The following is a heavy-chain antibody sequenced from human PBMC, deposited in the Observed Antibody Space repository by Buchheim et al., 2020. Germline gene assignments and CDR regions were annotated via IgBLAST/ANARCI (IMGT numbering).Heavy chain of an antibody. CDR2: ISGSGGST. D-gene: IGHD3-10*01. CDR1: GFTFSSYA. V-gene: IGHV3-23*01. Sequence: EVQLLESGGGLVQPGGSLRLSCAASGFTFSSYAMSWVRQAPGKGLEWVSAISGSGGSTYYADSVKGRFTISSDNSKTKLYLQMNSLRAEDTAVYYCAKDLTRLNWGWFGELLFDYWGQGTL. CDR3: AKDLTRLNWGWFGELLFDY. J-gene: IGHJ4*02.